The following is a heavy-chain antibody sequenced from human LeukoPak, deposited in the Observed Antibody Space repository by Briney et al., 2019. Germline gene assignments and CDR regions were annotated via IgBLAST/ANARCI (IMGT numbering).Heavy chain of an antibody. CDR2: ISGSGGST. CDR1: GFTFSSYA. V-gene: IGHV3-23*01. CDR3: ARDPNGDFIGSFDM. D-gene: IGHD4-17*01. Sequence: GGSLRLSCAASGFTFSSYAMSWVRQAPGKGLEWVSAISGSGGSTYYADSVKGRFTVSRDNSKDTLYLQMNSLRAEDTAVYFCARDPNGDFIGSFDMWGRGTMVSVSS. J-gene: IGHJ3*02.